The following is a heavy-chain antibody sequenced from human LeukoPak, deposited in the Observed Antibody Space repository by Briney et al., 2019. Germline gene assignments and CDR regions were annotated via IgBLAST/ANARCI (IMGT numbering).Heavy chain of an antibody. Sequence: PGGSLRLSCTASGFTFGDYAMSWFRQAPGEGLEWVGFIRSKAYGGTTEYAASVKGRFTISRDDSKSIAYLQMNSLKTEDTAVYYCTSSRYSSGWLDYWGQGTLVTVSS. J-gene: IGHJ4*02. CDR1: GFTFGDYA. D-gene: IGHD6-19*01. V-gene: IGHV3-49*03. CDR2: IRSKAYGGTT. CDR3: TSSRYSSGWLDY.